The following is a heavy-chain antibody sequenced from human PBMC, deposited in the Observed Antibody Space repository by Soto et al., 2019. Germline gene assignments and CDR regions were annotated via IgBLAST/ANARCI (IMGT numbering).Heavy chain of an antibody. CDR2: IIPIFGTA. J-gene: IGHJ3*02. V-gene: IGHV1-69*01. CDR3: ERDDGSSTSPASDAFDI. Sequence: QVQLVQSGAEVKKPGSSVKVSCKASGGTVSSYAISWVRQAPGQGLEWMGGIIPIFGTANYAQKFQGRVTITADESTSTAYMELSSLRSEDTAVYYCERDDGSSTSPASDAFDIWGQGTMDTDSS. D-gene: IGHD6-6*01. CDR1: GGTVSSYA.